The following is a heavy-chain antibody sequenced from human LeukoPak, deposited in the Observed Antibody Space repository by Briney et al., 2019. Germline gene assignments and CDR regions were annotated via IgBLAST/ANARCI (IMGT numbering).Heavy chain of an antibody. CDR3: ARGPGSGSYFFDY. Sequence: GASVKVSCKASGGTFSSYAISWVRQAPGQGLEWMGGIIPIFGTANYAQEFQGRVMITADKSTSTAYMELSSLRSEDTAVYYCARGPGSGSYFFDYWGQGTLVTVSS. CDR2: IIPIFGTA. CDR1: GGTFSSYA. J-gene: IGHJ4*02. V-gene: IGHV1-69*06. D-gene: IGHD3-10*01.